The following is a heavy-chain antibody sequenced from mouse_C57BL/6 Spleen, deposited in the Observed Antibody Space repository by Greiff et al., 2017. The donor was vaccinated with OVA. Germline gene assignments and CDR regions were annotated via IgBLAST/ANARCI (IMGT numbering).Heavy chain of an antibody. CDR2: IDPEDGDT. Sequence: VQLQQSGAELVRLGASVKLSCTASGFNIKDYYMHWVKQRPEQGLEWIGRIDPEDGDTEYAPKFQGKATMTADTSSNTAYLQLSSLTSEDTAVYYCTTSGSSPYYFDYWGQGTTLTVSS. CDR1: GFNIKDYY. J-gene: IGHJ2*01. CDR3: TTSGSSPYYFDY. D-gene: IGHD1-1*01. V-gene: IGHV14-1*01.